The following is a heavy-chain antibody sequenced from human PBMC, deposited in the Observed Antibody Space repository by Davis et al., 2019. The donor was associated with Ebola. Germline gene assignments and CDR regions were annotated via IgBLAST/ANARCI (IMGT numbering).Heavy chain of an antibody. V-gene: IGHV4-30-4*01. Sequence: SETLSLTCTVSGGSISSGDYYWSWIRQPPGKGLEWIGYIYYSGSTYYNSSLKSRVTISVDTSKNQFTLKLSSVTAADTAVYYCARDRRDYDCWSGYSYYYYYGMDVWGQGTTVTVSS. J-gene: IGHJ6*02. CDR2: IYYSGST. CDR1: GGSISSGDYY. D-gene: IGHD3-3*01. CDR3: ARDRRDYDCWSGYSYYYYYGMDV.